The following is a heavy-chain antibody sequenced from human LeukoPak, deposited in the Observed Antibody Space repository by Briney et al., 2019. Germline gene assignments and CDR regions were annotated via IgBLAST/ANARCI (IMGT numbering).Heavy chain of an antibody. D-gene: IGHD3-10*02. CDR3: ARSTGSTMFIDY. J-gene: IGHJ4*02. CDR2: IYYSGNT. V-gene: IGHV4-59*01. Sequence: SETLSLTCTVSGGSISPYYWSWIRQPPGKGLEWLGYIYYSGNTDYNPSLKSRVAISVDTSKNQFSLKLSSVTAADTAVYYCARSTGSTMFIDYWGQGTLVTVPS. CDR1: GGSISPYY.